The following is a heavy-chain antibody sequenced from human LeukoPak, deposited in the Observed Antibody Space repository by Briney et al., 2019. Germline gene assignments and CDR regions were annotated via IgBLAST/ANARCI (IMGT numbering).Heavy chain of an antibody. CDR2: IKQDGSEK. CDR1: GFTFSSYW. CDR3: AREDGDYGDYVLSY. D-gene: IGHD4-17*01. Sequence: GGSLRLSCAASGFTFSSYWMSWVRQAPGKGLEWVANIKQDGSEKYYVDSVKGRFTISRDNAKNSLYLQMNSLRAEDTAVYYCAREDGDYGDYVLSYWGQGTLVTVSS. J-gene: IGHJ4*02. V-gene: IGHV3-7*01.